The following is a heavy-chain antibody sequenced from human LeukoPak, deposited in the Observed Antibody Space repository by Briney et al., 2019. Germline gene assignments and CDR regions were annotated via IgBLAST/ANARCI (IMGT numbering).Heavy chain of an antibody. J-gene: IGHJ4*02. CDR3: ARTRDTAMVDY. D-gene: IGHD5-18*01. Sequence: GGSLGLSCAASGFTFSSYSMNWVRQAPGKGLEWVSSISSSSSYIYYADSVKGRFTISRENAKNSLYLQMNSLRAEDTAVYYCARTRDTAMVDYWGQGPLVTVSS. V-gene: IGHV3-21*01. CDR1: GFTFSSYS. CDR2: ISSSSSYI.